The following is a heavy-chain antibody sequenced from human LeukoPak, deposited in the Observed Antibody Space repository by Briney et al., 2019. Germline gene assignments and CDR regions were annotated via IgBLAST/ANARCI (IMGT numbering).Heavy chain of an antibody. D-gene: IGHD2-2*02. V-gene: IGHV4-61*02. J-gene: IGHJ6*03. Sequence: PSETLSLTCTVSGGSISSGSYYWSWIRQPAGKGLEWIGRIYTSGSTNYNPSLKSRVTISVDTSKNQFSLKLSSVTAADTAVYYCARGYCSSTSCYTSYYYYMDVWGKGTTVTVSS. CDR1: GGSISSGSYY. CDR3: ARGYCSSTSCYTSYYYYMDV. CDR2: IYTSGST.